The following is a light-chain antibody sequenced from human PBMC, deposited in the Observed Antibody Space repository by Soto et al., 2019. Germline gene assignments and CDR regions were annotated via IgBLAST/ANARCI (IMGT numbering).Light chain of an antibody. J-gene: IGLJ1*01. V-gene: IGLV1-40*01. CDR1: SSNIGADFG. CDR3: QSYDSSLTTFV. CDR2: VNT. Sequence: QSVLTQPPSVSGAPGQTITISCTGSSSNIGADFGVHWYQQLPGAAPKLVIFVNTNRPSGVPDRFSGSKSGTSASLAITGLQPEDEADYYCQSYDSSLTTFVFGTGTKLTVL.